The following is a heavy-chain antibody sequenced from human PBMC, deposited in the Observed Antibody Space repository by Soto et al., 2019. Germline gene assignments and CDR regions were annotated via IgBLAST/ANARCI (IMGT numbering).Heavy chain of an antibody. CDR3: ARSPAATGTSWLDP. CDR1: GYTFTGYY. D-gene: IGHD6-13*01. CDR2: VNPNSGGT. J-gene: IGHJ5*02. Sequence: ASVKVSCKASGYTFTGYYIHWVRQAPGQGLEWMGWVNPNSGGTGYAQRFQGRVTMTRDTSINSVYMELSRLRSDDTATYFCARSPAATGTSWLDPWGQGTLVTVSS. V-gene: IGHV1-2*02.